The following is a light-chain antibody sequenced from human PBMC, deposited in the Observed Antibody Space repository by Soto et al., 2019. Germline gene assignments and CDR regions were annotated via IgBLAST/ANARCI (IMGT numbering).Light chain of an antibody. CDR1: TSRSGSNY. J-gene: IGLJ1*01. Sequence: QSVLPQPPSASGTPGQRVTISCSTSTSRSGSNYVYWYQQLPGTAPKLLIYRNDQRPSGVPDRFSGSKSGTSASLAISGLRSEDEADYFCAKWDDRLRVYVSGTGTKVTVL. CDR3: AKWDDRLRVYV. CDR2: RND. V-gene: IGLV1-47*01.